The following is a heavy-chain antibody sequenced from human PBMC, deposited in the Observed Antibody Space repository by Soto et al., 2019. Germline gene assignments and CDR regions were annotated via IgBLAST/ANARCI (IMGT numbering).Heavy chain of an antibody. J-gene: IGHJ3*02. D-gene: IGHD2-2*01. CDR1: GFTFSSYS. CDR2: ISSSSSYI. CDR3: ASSAANDAFDI. V-gene: IGHV3-21*01. Sequence: GGSLRLSCAASGFTFSSYSMNWVRQAPGKGLEWVSSISSSSSYIYYADSVKGRFTISRDNAKNSLYLQMNSLRAEDTAVYYCASSAANDAFDIWGQGTMVTVSS.